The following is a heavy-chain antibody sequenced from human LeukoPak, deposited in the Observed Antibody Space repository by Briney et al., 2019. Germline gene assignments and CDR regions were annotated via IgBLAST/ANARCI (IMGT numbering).Heavy chain of an antibody. D-gene: IGHD2-2*01. J-gene: IGHJ5*02. CDR3: ARDRSGVVVPAAIPSWFDP. CDR2: IYYSGST. Sequence: SETLSLTCTVSGGSISSGSYYWSWIRQPPGKGLEWIGYIYYSGSTYYNPSLKSRVTISVDTSKNQFSLKLSSVTAADTAVYYCARDRSGVVVPAAIPSWFDPWGQGTLVTVSS. CDR1: GGSISSGSYY. V-gene: IGHV4-30-4*08.